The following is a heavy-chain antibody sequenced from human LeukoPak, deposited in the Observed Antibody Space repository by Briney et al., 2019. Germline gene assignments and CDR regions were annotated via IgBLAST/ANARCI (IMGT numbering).Heavy chain of an antibody. CDR1: GFTVSSNY. CDR3: ARDQSYDILTGYYDYYYYGMDV. V-gene: IGHV3-53*01. Sequence: GGSLRLSCAASGFTVSSNYMSWVRQAPGKGLEWVSIIYSGGSTYYADSVKGRFTITRDNSKNTLYLQMNSLRAEDTAVYYCARDQSYDILTGYYDYYYYGMDVWGQGTTVTVSS. J-gene: IGHJ6*02. CDR2: IYSGGST. D-gene: IGHD3-9*01.